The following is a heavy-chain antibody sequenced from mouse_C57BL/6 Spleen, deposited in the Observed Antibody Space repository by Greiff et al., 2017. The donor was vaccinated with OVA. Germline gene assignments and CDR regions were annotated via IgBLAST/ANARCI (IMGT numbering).Heavy chain of an antibody. V-gene: IGHV1-52*01. J-gene: IGHJ2*01. CDR1: GYTFTSYW. Sequence: QVQLQQPGAELVRPGSSVKLSCKASGYTFTSYWMHWVKQRPIQGLEWIGNIDPSDSETHYNQKFKDKATLTVDKSPSPAYMQLSSLTSEDSAVYYCARGSSYNYFDYWGQGTTLTVSS. CDR3: ARGSSYNYFDY. D-gene: IGHD1-1*01. CDR2: IDPSDSET.